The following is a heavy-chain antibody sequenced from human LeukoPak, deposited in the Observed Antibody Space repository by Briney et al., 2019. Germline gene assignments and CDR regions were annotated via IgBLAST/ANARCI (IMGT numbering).Heavy chain of an antibody. D-gene: IGHD2-2*01. CDR2: IYYSGST. CDR1: GGSISSSSYY. Sequence: SETLSLTCTVSGGSISSSSYYWGWIRQPPGKGLEWIGSIYYSGSTNYNPSLKSRVTISVDTSKNQFSLKLSSVTAADTAVYYCARVGPIVVVPAVGYYYGMDVWGQGTTVTVSS. J-gene: IGHJ6*02. V-gene: IGHV4-39*07. CDR3: ARVGPIVVVPAVGYYYGMDV.